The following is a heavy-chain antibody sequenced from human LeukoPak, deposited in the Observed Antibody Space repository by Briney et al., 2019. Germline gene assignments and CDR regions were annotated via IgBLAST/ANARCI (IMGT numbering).Heavy chain of an antibody. V-gene: IGHV4-59*01. J-gene: IGHJ4*02. Sequence: SETLSLTCTVSGGSISSYYWSWIRQPPGKGLEWIGYIYYSGSTRYNPSLKSRVTISVDTSKNQFSLKVSSVTAADTAVYFCARGPDDFDYWGQGTLVTVSS. CDR1: GGSISSYY. D-gene: IGHD5-24*01. CDR3: ARGPDDFDY. CDR2: IYYSGST.